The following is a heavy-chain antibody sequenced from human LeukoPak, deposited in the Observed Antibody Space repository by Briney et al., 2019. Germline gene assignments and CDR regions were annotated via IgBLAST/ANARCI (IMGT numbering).Heavy chain of an antibody. J-gene: IGHJ6*02. CDR2: IIPILGIA. V-gene: IGHV1-69*04. CDR3: ARDLKGYYYYGMDV. CDR1: GYTFTSYY. Sequence: SVKVSCKTSGYTFTSYYMHWVRQAPGQGLEWMGRIIPILGIANYAQKFQGRVTITADKSTSTAYMELSSLRSEDTAVYYCARDLKGYYYYGMDVWGQGTTVTVSS.